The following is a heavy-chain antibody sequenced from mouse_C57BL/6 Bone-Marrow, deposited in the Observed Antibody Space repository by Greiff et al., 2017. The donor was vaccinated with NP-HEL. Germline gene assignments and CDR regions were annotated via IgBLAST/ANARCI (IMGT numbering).Heavy chain of an antibody. V-gene: IGHV10-1*01. J-gene: IGHJ4*01. CDR1: GFSFNTYA. D-gene: IGHD2-1*01. Sequence: EVQGVESGGGLVQPKGSLKLSCAASGFSFNTYAMNWVRQAPGKGLEWVARIRSKSNNYATYYADSVKDRFTISRDDSESMLYLQMNNLKTEDTAMYYCVRHGNYFYMDYWGQGTSVTVSS. CDR3: VRHGNYFYMDY. CDR2: IRSKSNNYAT.